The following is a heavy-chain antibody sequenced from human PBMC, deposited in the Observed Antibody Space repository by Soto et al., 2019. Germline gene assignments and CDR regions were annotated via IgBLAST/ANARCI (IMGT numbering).Heavy chain of an antibody. D-gene: IGHD2-2*01. CDR1: GGTFSSYA. Sequence: GASVKVSCKASGGTFSSYAISWVRQAPGQGLEWMGGIIPIFGTANYAQKFQGRVTITADESTSTAYMELSSLRSEDTAVYYCAREGEYCSSTSCYSGDDAFDIWGQGTMVTVSS. V-gene: IGHV1-69*13. CDR2: IIPIFGTA. J-gene: IGHJ3*02. CDR3: AREGEYCSSTSCYSGDDAFDI.